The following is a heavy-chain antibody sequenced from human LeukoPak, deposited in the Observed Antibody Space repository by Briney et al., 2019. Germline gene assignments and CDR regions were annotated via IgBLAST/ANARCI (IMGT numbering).Heavy chain of an antibody. J-gene: IGHJ4*02. CDR3: AKDYGSGSYYKIPHDY. V-gene: IGHV3-30*18. CDR1: GFTFSSYG. D-gene: IGHD3-10*01. CDR2: ISYDGSNK. Sequence: PGGSLRLSCAASGFTFSSYGMHWVRQAPGKGLELVAVISYDGSNKYYADSVKGRFTISRDNSKNTLYLQMNSLRAEDTAVYYCAKDYGSGSYYKIPHDYWGQGTLVTVSS.